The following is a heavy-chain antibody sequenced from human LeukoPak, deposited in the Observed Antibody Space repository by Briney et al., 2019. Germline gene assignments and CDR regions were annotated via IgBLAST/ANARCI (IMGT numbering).Heavy chain of an antibody. J-gene: IGHJ4*02. CDR2: ISSNGGST. Sequence: GGSLRLSCAASGFTFSRYGMHWVRQAPGEGLEYVSAISSNGGSTYYADSVKGRFTISRDNSKNTLYLQMGSLRAEDMAVYHCARRGGGSWALDYWGQGILVTVSS. CDR1: GFTFSRYG. CDR3: ARRGGGSWALDY. V-gene: IGHV3-64*02. D-gene: IGHD6-13*01.